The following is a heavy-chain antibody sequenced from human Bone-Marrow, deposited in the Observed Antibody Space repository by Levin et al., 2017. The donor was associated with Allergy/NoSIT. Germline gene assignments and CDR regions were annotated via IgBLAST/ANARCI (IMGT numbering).Heavy chain of an antibody. CDR2: INHSGST. V-gene: IGHV4-34*01. CDR1: GGSFSGYY. J-gene: IGHJ4*02. CDR3: AYGSRRKNTPIDY. D-gene: IGHD6-13*01. Sequence: SETLSLTCAVYGGSFSGYYWSWIRQPPGKGLEWIGEINHSGSTNYNPSLKSRVTISVDTSKNQFSLKLSSVTAADTAVYYCAYGSRRKNTPIDYWGQGTLVTVSS.